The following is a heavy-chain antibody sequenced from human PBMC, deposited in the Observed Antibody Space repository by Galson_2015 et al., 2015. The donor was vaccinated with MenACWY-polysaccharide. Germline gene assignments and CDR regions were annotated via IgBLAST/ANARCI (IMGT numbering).Heavy chain of an antibody. CDR3: GGCSGSYYSNY. CDR2: ISSSSSYI. D-gene: IGHD1-26*01. CDR1: GFTFSTYA. V-gene: IGHV3-21*01. J-gene: IGHJ4*02. Sequence: SLRLSCAASGFTFSTYAMSWVRQAPGKGLEWVSSISSSSSYIYYADSVKGRFTISRDNAKNSLYLQMNSLRAEDTAVYYCGGCSGSYYSNYWGQGTLVTVSS.